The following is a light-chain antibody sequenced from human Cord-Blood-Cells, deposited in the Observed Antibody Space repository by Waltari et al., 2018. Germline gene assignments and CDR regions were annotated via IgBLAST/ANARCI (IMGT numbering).Light chain of an antibody. CDR1: SSDVGGYNY. Sequence: QSALTQPASVSGSPGQSLPISCTGTSSDVGGYNYVSWYHQHPGKAPKLMIYDVSNRPSGVSNRFSGSKSGNTASLTISGLQAEDEADYYCSSYTSSSTWVFGGGTKLTVL. J-gene: IGLJ3*02. CDR3: SSYTSSSTWV. V-gene: IGLV2-14*03. CDR2: DVS.